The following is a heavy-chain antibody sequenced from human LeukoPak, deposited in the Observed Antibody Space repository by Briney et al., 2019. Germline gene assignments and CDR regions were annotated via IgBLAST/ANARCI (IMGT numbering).Heavy chain of an antibody. V-gene: IGHV4-39*01. CDR2: IYYSGST. D-gene: IGHD3-10*01. J-gene: IGHJ5*02. CDR1: GGSISSSSYY. CDR3: ASEALLFPAFDP. Sequence: SGTLSLTCTVSGGSISSSSYYWGWIRQPPGKGLEWIGSIYYSGSTYYNPSLKSRVTISVDTSKNQFSLKLSSVTAADTAVYYCASEALLFPAFDPWGQGTLVTVSS.